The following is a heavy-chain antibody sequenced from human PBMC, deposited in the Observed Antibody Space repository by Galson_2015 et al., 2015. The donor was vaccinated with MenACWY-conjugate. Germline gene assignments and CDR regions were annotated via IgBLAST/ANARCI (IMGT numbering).Heavy chain of an antibody. CDR1: GSSFTSYW. Sequence: QSGAEVKKPGESLQISCKGSGSSFTSYWIGWVRQMPGKGLERMGLIYPCASDTSYSQSFQGQVTISADKSISTAYLQWSSLKASDTAMYYCASCDCSGGSCKHPCRIFDYWGQGTLVTVSS. V-gene: IGHV5-51*01. D-gene: IGHD2-15*01. CDR2: IYPCASDT. J-gene: IGHJ4*02. CDR3: ASCDCSGGSCKHPCRIFDY.